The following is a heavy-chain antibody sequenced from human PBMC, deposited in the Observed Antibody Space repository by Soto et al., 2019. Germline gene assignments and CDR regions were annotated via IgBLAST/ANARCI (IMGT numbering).Heavy chain of an antibody. D-gene: IGHD2-15*01. CDR2: IIPIFGTA. Sequence: ASVKVSCKASGGTFSSYAISWVRQAPGQGLEWMGGIIPIFGTANYAQKFQGRVTITADESTSTAYMELSSLRSEDTAVYYCARDVPAAVVVAATSWFDPWGQGTLVTVSS. CDR1: GGTFSSYA. J-gene: IGHJ5*02. CDR3: ARDVPAAVVVAATSWFDP. V-gene: IGHV1-69*13.